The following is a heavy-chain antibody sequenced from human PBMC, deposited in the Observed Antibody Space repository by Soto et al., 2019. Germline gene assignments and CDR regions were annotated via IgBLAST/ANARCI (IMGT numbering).Heavy chain of an antibody. CDR1: GDXVSSISAA. CDR3: TGQSVAGAIDY. Sequence: PXQXLSLTCAISGDXVSSISAAWNWIRQSPSRGLEWLGSTYYRSKWYHGYSVSVKSRITINPETSKNQFSLQLSSVTTEDTAVYYCTGQSVAGAIDYWGQGTPGTVS. V-gene: IGHV6-1*01. J-gene: IGHJ4*02. CDR2: TYYRSKWYH. D-gene: IGHD6-19*01.